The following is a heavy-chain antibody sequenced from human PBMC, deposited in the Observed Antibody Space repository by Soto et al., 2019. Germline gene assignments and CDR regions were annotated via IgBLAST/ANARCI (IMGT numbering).Heavy chain of an antibody. CDR3: DMVYCYNAFEF. CDR1: WVTMSYGGYS. D-gene: IGHD3-22*01. Sequence: SETLSLTSSVSWVTMSYGGYSWSWIRQSPGKGLEWLGYISHLETTYYNPSLKSRFSLSIDRTRNKFSLSLSSMTAANKDVYYFDMVYCYNAFEFSGQGIQVTVSS. J-gene: IGHJ4*02. V-gene: IGHV4-30-2*06. CDR2: ISHLETT.